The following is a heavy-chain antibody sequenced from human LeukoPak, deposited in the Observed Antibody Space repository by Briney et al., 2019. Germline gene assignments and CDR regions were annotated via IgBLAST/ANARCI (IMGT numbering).Heavy chain of an antibody. V-gene: IGHV3-23*01. D-gene: IGHD4-17*01. CDR3: AKAYGDYGGGRGY. CDR2: ISGSGGST. J-gene: IGHJ4*02. CDR1: GFTFSIYA. Sequence: GGSLRLSCAASGFTFSIYAMSWVRQAPGKGLEWVSAISGSGGSTYYADSVKGRFTISRDNSKNTLYLQMNSLRAEDTAVYYCAKAYGDYGGGRGYWGQGTLVTVSS.